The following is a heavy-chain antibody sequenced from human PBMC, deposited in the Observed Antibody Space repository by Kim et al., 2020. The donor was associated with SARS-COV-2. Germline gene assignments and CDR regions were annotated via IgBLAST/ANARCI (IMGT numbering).Heavy chain of an antibody. CDR3: AKGGSGPDYYYMVV. J-gene: IGHJ6*03. CDR2: ITSDGRND. D-gene: IGHD3-10*01. CDR1: GVTFIAFG. V-gene: IGHV3-30*18. Sequence: GGSLRLSCVASGVTFIAFGIHWVRQAPGKGLEWVGFITSDGRNDCYADSVKGRFSISRDDAKNTVYLQMNRLRIDDTAVYYCAKGGSGPDYYYMVVWGKRPRSP.